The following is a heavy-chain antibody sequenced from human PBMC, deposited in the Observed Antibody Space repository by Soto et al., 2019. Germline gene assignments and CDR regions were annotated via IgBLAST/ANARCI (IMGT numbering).Heavy chain of an antibody. D-gene: IGHD3-3*01. CDR2: IYPGDSDT. Sequence: LGESLKISCKGSGYSFTSYWIGWVRQMPGKGLEWMGIIYPGDSDTRYSPSFQGQVTISADKSISTAYLQWSSLKASDTAMYYCARHELYYDFWSGYSGPKYYYYMDVWGKGTTVTVSS. J-gene: IGHJ6*03. V-gene: IGHV5-51*01. CDR3: ARHELYYDFWSGYSGPKYYYYMDV. CDR1: GYSFTSYW.